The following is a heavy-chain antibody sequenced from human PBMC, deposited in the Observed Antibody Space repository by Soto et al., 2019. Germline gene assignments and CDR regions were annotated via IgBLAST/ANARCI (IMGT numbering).Heavy chain of an antibody. J-gene: IGHJ4*02. V-gene: IGHV3-9*01. CDR1: GFTFDDNA. CDR3: AISQDRGGRTTFIY. CDR2: INWKSDI. Sequence: GGSLRLSXAVSGFTFDDNAMHWVRQAPEKGLEWVSGINWKSDIGYADSVRGRFTISRDNAENSLYLQMNSLRAEDTALYYCAISQDRGGRTTFIYWGQGTQVTVPS. D-gene: IGHD3-16*01.